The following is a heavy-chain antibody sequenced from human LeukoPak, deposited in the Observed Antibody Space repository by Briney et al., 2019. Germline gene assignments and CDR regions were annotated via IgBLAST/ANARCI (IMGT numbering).Heavy chain of an antibody. Sequence: SETLPLTCSVSGGSISSSLYHWGWLRQPPGKGLEWIGNVFHSGNTYSSPSLQSRVAFSVDTSKDQFSLKLTSVTATDTAVYYCARQIVGTSWNYYYSYIDVWGKGTSVSVSS. CDR3: ARQIVGTSWNYYYSYIDV. CDR1: GGSISSSLYH. J-gene: IGHJ6*03. D-gene: IGHD1-1*01. CDR2: VFHSGNT. V-gene: IGHV4-39*01.